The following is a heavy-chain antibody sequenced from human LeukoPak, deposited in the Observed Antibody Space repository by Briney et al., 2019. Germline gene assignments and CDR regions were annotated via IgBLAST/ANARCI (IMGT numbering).Heavy chain of an antibody. J-gene: IGHJ4*02. V-gene: IGHV5-51*01. Sequence: GESLKISCKGSGYSFITYWIGWVRQMPGKGLGWMGIIYPGDSDTRYSPSFQGQVTISADKSISTAYLQWSSLKASDTAMYYCARSPHYYDTSGYYYWGQGTLVTVSS. CDR2: IYPGDSDT. D-gene: IGHD3-22*01. CDR1: GYSFITYW. CDR3: ARSPHYYDTSGYYY.